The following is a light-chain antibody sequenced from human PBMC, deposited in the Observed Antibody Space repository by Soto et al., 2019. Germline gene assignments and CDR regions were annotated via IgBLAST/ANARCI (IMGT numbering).Light chain of an antibody. CDR2: EVS. J-gene: IGLJ1*01. CDR3: SSSTGRSTYV. V-gene: IGLV2-14*01. Sequence: QSALTQPASVSGSPGQSITISCTGSSTDVGGYNYVSWYQQHPAKAPKLLIYEVSHRPSGVSNRFSGSKSGDTASLTISGLQADDEADYFCSSSTGRSTYVFGTGTTVTVL. CDR1: STDVGGYNY.